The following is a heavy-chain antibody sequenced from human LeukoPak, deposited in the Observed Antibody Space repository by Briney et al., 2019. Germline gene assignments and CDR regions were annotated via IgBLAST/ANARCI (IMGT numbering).Heavy chain of an antibody. V-gene: IGHV3-48*02. D-gene: IGHD3-10*01. J-gene: IGHJ1*01. CDR1: GFTFSSYG. Sequence: GGSLRLSCAASGFTFSSYGMNWVRQAPGKGLEGVSYISTSDATIHYADSVRGRFTISRDNVKNSLYLQMNSLRDEDTAVYYVVVLRGAGVVWGQGALVTVSS. CDR2: ISTSDATI. CDR3: VVLRGAGVV.